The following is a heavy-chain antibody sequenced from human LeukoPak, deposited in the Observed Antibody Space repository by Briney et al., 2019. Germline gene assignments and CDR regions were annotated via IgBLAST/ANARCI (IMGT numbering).Heavy chain of an antibody. V-gene: IGHV4-59*01. D-gene: IGHD6-19*01. Sequence: SETLSLTCAVYGGSFSGYYWSWIRQPPGKGLEWIGYIYYSGSTNYNPSLKSRVTISVDTSKNQFSLKLSSVTAADTAVYYCARDRAVAGPLFRYYYYMDVWGKGTTVTISS. CDR3: ARDRAVAGPLFRYYYYMDV. CDR2: IYYSGST. J-gene: IGHJ6*03. CDR1: GGSFSGYY.